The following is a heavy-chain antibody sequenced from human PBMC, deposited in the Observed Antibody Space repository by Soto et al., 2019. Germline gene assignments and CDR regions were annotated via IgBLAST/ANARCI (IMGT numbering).Heavy chain of an antibody. CDR1: GGSFSGYY. J-gene: IGHJ5*02. D-gene: IGHD3-10*01. CDR3: ARGWGAMVRGVIITRRFDP. V-gene: IGHV4-34*01. Sequence: QVQLQQWGAGLLKPSETLSLTCAVYGGSFSGYYWSWIRQPPGKGLEWIGEINHSGSTNYNPSLKRRVSISVDTSKNQFSLKLRSVTAADTAVYYCARGWGAMVRGVIITRRFDPWGQGTLVTVSS. CDR2: INHSGST.